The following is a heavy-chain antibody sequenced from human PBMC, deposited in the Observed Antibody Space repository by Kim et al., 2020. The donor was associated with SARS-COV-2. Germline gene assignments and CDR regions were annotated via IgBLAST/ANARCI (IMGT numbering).Heavy chain of an antibody. J-gene: IGHJ4*02. CDR2: INPSGCST. V-gene: IGHV1-46*01. CDR3: ARAGYCSGGNCYWLGGIDY. CDR1: GYTFTSYY. Sequence: ASVKVSCKASGYTFTSYYVHWVRQAPGQGLEWMGIINPSGCSTSYPQKFQGRLTMTRDTSTGTVYMELSSLRSEDTAVYYCARAGYCSGGNCYWLGGIDYWGQRTLVTVSS. D-gene: IGHD2-15*01.